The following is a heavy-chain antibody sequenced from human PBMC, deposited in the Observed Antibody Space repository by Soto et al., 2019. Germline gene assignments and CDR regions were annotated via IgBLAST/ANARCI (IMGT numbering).Heavy chain of an antibody. J-gene: IGHJ6*03. CDR1: GYTFTSYY. CDR3: ARVYARLQYNYYYYYMEV. CDR2: INPSGGST. Sequence: GASVKVSCKASGYTFTSYYMHWVRQAPGQGLEWMGIINPSGGSTSYAQKFQGRVTITRDTSASTAYMELSSLRSEDTAVYYCARVYARLQYNYYYYYMEVWGKGTTVTVSS. D-gene: IGHD4-4*01. V-gene: IGHV1-46*01.